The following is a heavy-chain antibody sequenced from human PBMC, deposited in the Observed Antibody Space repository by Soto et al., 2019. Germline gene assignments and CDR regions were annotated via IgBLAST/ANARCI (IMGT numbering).Heavy chain of an antibody. D-gene: IGHD6-13*01. V-gene: IGHV3-30*03. CDR3: ARDNSSSWDPYYYYYMDV. J-gene: IGHJ6*03. CDR1: GFTFSSYG. CDR2: ISYDGSNK. Sequence: PGGSLRLSCAAPGFTFSSYGMHWVRQAPGKGLEWVAVISYDGSNKYYADSVKGRFTISRDNSKNTLYLQMNSLRSEDTSVYYFARDNSSSWDPYYYYYMDVWGKGSTVTVYS.